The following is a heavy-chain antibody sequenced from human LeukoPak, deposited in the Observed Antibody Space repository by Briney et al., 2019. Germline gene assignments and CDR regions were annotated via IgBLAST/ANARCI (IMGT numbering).Heavy chain of an antibody. CDR2: IYHSGST. Sequence: PSETLSLTCAVSGGSISSSNWWSWVRQPPGKGLEWIGEIYHSGSTNYNPSLKSRVTISVDTSKNQFSLKLSSVTAADTAVYYCARGAIAAATPWGQGTLVTVSS. J-gene: IGHJ5*02. D-gene: IGHD6-13*01. CDR1: GGSISSSNW. V-gene: IGHV4-4*02. CDR3: ARGAIAAATP.